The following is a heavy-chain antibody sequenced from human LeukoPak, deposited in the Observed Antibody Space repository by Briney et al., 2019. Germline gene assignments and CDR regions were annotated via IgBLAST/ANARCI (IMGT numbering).Heavy chain of an antibody. V-gene: IGHV3-30*18. CDR1: GFTFSSYG. CDR2: ISYDGSNK. D-gene: IGHD6-13*01. CDR3: AKDGSSWYYFDY. J-gene: IGHJ4*02. Sequence: GGSLRLSCAASGFTFSSYGMHWVRQAPGKGLEWVAVISYDGSNKYYADSVEGRFTISRDNSKNTLYLQMNSLRAEDTAVYYCAKDGSSWYYFDYWGQGTLVTVSS.